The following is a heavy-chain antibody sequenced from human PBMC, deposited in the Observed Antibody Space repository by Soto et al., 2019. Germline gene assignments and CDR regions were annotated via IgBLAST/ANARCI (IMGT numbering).Heavy chain of an antibody. D-gene: IGHD7-27*01. CDR2: ISETGSHT. Sequence: VQLVDSGGGLVKPGGSLRLSYEASGFTFTDYHMSWIRQAPGKGLEWVALISETGSHTVYAESVQGRFSISRDNARPSVFLQMNSLRSEDTAVYFCARSLRATSPLTFWGQGTPVTVTS. CDR1: GFTFTDYH. CDR3: ARSLRATSPLTF. V-gene: IGHV3-11*06. J-gene: IGHJ4*02.